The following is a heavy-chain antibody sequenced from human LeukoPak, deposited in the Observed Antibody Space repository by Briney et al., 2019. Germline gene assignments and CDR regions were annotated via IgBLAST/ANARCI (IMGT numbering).Heavy chain of an antibody. CDR1: GFTFSSYA. Sequence: GGSLRLSCAASGFTFSSYAMHWVRQAPGKGLEWVAVISYDGSNKYYADSVKGRFTISRDNSKNTLYLQMNSLRAEDTAVYYCATTAGGSSAWFDPWGQGTLVTVSS. CDR3: ATTAGGSSAWFDP. V-gene: IGHV3-30*04. J-gene: IGHJ5*02. D-gene: IGHD3-16*01. CDR2: ISYDGSNK.